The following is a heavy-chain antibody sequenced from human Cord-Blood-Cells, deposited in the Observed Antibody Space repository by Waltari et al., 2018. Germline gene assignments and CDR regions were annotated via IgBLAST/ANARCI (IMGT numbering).Heavy chain of an antibody. V-gene: IGHV4-39*07. D-gene: IGHD2-21*02. CDR1: GGSISSSSYY. Sequence: QLQLQESGPGLVKPSETLSLTCTVSGGSISSSSYYWGWIRQPPGKGLEWIGSIYYSGSTYYNPSLKSRVTISVDTSKNQFSLKLSSVTAADTAVYYCARQEYCGGDCYYDYWGQGTLVTVSS. CDR3: ARQEYCGGDCYYDY. J-gene: IGHJ4*02. CDR2: IYYSGST.